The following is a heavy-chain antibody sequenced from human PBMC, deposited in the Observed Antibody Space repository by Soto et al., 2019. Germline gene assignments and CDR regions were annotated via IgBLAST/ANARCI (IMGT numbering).Heavy chain of an antibody. CDR3: AKDPQSGGWSHNWFDP. CDR2: INDSGGST. Sequence: PGGSLRLSCAASGFTFSSYAMSWVRQAPGEGLEWVSTINDSGGSTYYADSVKGRFTISRDKSKNTLYLQMNSLRAEDTAVYYCAKDPQSGGWSHNWFDPWGRGTLVTVPQ. CDR1: GFTFSSYA. J-gene: IGHJ5*02. V-gene: IGHV3-23*01. D-gene: IGHD6-19*01.